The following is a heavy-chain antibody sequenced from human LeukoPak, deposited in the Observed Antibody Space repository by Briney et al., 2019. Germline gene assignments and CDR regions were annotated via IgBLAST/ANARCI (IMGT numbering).Heavy chain of an antibody. Sequence: GGSLRLSCAASGFTFSSYSMNWVRQAPGKGLEWVSSISSSSSYIYYADSVKGRFTISGDNAKNSLYLQMNSLRAEDTAVYYCARDLGPSGSDYWGQGTLVTVSS. J-gene: IGHJ4*02. CDR1: GFTFSSYS. V-gene: IGHV3-21*01. CDR3: ARDLGPSGSDY. CDR2: ISSSSSYI. D-gene: IGHD3-10*01.